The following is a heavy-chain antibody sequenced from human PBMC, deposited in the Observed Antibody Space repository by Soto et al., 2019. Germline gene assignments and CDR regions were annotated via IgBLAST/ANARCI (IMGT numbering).Heavy chain of an antibody. V-gene: IGHV5-51*01. CDR2: VHPGNSDI. CDR1: GYSSNSYW. J-gene: IGHJ4*02. Sequence: LGESLKISCKASGYSSNSYWIGGVRQMPGKGLEWMGIVHPGNSDIRYSPSFQGQVTVSVDRSISTAYLQWSSLKASDTAMYYCAALTGATFHWGQGTLVTVSS. D-gene: IGHD1-20*01. CDR3: AALTGATFH.